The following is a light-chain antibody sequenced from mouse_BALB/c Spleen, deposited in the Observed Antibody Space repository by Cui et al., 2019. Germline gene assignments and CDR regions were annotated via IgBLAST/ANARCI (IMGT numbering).Light chain of an antibody. Sequence: QIVLTSSPAPMSAAPGEKVTMTCSASSSVSYMYWYQQKPRSSPKPWIYLTSNLASGVPARFSGSGSGTSYSLTISSMEAEDAATYYCQQWSSNPPTFGAGTKLELK. CDR2: LTS. CDR1: SSVSY. J-gene: IGKJ5*01. CDR3: QQWSSNPPT. V-gene: IGKV4-68*01.